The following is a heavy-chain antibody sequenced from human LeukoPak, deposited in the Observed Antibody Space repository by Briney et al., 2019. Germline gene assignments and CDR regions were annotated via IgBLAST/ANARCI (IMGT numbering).Heavy chain of an antibody. CDR2: INPNSGGT. V-gene: IGHV1-2*02. CDR1: GYTFTGYY. CDR3: ARGNPYSSENDY. J-gene: IGHJ4*02. D-gene: IGHD6-19*01. Sequence: ASVKVSCKASGYTFTGYYMHWVRQAPRQGLEWMGWINPNSGGTNYAQKFQGRVTMTRDTSISTAYMELSRLRSDDTAVYYCARGNPYSSENDYWGQGTLVTVSS.